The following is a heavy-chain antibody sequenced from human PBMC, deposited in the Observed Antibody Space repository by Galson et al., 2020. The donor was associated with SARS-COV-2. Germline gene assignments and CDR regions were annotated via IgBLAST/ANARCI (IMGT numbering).Heavy chain of an antibody. D-gene: IGHD3-9*01. J-gene: IGHJ4*02. CDR3: AKSLGYDILTGQGGYFDY. CDR2: ISWNSGSI. Sequence: SLKISCAASGFTFDDYAMHWVRQAPGKGLEWVSGISWNSGSIGYADSVKGRFTISRDNAKNSLYLQMNSLRAEDTALYYCAKSLGYDILTGQGGYFDYWGQGTLVTVSS. CDR1: GFTFDDYA. V-gene: IGHV3-9*01.